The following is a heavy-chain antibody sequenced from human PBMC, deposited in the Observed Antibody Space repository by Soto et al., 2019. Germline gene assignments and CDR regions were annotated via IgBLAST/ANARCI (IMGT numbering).Heavy chain of an antibody. V-gene: IGHV4-59*01. CDR3: ARALYCSSTSCSQVWFDP. J-gene: IGHJ5*02. CDR2: IYYSGST. CDR1: GGSISSYY. D-gene: IGHD2-2*01. Sequence: SETLSLTCTVSGGSISSYYWSWIRQPPGKGLEWIGYIYYSGSTNYNPSLKSRVTISVDTSKNQFSLKLSSVTAADTAVYYCARALYCSSTSCSQVWFDPWGQGTLVTVS.